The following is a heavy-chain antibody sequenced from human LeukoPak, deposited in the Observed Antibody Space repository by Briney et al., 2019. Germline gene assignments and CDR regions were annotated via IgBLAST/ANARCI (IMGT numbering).Heavy chain of an antibody. CDR2: INHSGST. CDR1: GGSFSGYY. V-gene: IGHV4-34*01. D-gene: IGHD2-2*01. J-gene: IGHJ4*02. CDR3: ARDAKYQLPTY. Sequence: SETLSLTCAVYGGSFSGYYWSWIRQPPGKGLEWIGEINHSGSTNYNPSLKSRVTISVDTSKNQFSLKLSSVTAADTAVYYCARDAKYQLPTYWGQGTLVSVSS.